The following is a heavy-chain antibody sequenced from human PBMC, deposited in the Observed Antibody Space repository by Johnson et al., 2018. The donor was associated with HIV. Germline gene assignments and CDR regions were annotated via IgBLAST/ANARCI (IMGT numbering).Heavy chain of an antibody. CDR1: GFTFSNYA. CDR3: ARMAAHVSDF. D-gene: IGHD5-24*01. J-gene: IGHJ3*01. Sequence: VQLVESGGGVVQPGGSLRLSCAASGFTFSNYAMSWVRQAPGKGLEWVSSISGSGGSKYYADSAKGRFTISRDNSKNTLYLQMNSLRVEDTAVYYCARMAAHVSDFWGQGTMVTVSS. CDR2: ISGSGGSK. V-gene: IGHV3-23*04.